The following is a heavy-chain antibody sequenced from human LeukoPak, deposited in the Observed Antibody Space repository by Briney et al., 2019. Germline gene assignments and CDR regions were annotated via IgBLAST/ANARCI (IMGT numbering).Heavy chain of an antibody. D-gene: IGHD5-12*01. CDR2: ISGSGGST. CDR1: GFTFSSYA. Sequence: GGSLRLSCAASGFTFSSYAMRLVRQAPGEGLEWVSAISGSGGSTYYADSVKGRFTISRDNSKNTLYLQMNSLRADDTAVYYCAKDRDIVATICDYWGQGTLVTVSS. V-gene: IGHV3-23*01. CDR3: AKDRDIVATICDY. J-gene: IGHJ4*02.